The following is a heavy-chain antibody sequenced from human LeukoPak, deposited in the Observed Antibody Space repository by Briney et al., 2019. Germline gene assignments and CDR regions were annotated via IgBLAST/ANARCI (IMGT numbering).Heavy chain of an antibody. D-gene: IGHD2-2*03. V-gene: IGHV3-23*01. CDR1: GFSFTNYA. Sequence: GRSLRLSCAASGFSFTNYAMSWVRQAPARGPEWLSSMKGGGETFYADSVKGRFTLSRDDSRNTVYLQLNNLRVEDTAIYYCARASWISTADAVRWGQGTQVTVSS. CDR2: MKGGGET. CDR3: ARASWISTADAVR. J-gene: IGHJ4*02.